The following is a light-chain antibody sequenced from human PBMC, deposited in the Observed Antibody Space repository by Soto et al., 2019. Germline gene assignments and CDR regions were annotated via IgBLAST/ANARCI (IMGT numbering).Light chain of an antibody. CDR3: TSYAGSDKHVL. V-gene: IGLV2-8*01. CDR1: SSDIGAYRF. J-gene: IGLJ2*01. Sequence: QSALTQPPSASGSPGQSVIIPCTGTSSDIGAYRFVSWYQQHPGKAPKLMIYEVIKRPSGVPDRFSGSKSGNTACLTVSGLQAEDEADYCCTSYAGSDKHVLFGGGTKLTVL. CDR2: EVI.